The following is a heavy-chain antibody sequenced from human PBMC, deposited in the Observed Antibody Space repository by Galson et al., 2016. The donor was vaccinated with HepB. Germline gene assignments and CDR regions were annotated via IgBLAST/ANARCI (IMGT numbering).Heavy chain of an antibody. D-gene: IGHD2-21*02. CDR1: PYSISTNYY. CDR2: IYQSGST. J-gene: IGHJ4*02. CDR3: AIGDFLGIPCYDY. Sequence: TLSLTCAVSPYSISTNYYWGWVRQPPGKGLEWIGSIYQSGSTYYNPSLKSRVTMSVDTSKIQFSLKLTSVTAADTAVYYCAIGDFLGIPCYDYWGQGTLVIVSS. V-gene: IGHV4-38-2*01.